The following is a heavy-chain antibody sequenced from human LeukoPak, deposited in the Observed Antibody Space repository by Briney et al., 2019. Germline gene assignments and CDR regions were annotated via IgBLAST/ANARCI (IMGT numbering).Heavy chain of an antibody. CDR3: ARSPNRYYDIWTGYYNIWFDP. V-gene: IGHV1-8*01. Sequence: ASVKVSCKASGYTFTNYDINGVRQATGHGLEWLGWMNPDTGNTGSAQKFQGRVTMTRNTSISTAYMELSSLRSDDTAVYYCARSPNRYYDIWTGYYNIWFDPWGQGTLVTVSS. J-gene: IGHJ5*02. CDR1: GYTFTNYD. CDR2: MNPDTGNT. D-gene: IGHD3-9*01.